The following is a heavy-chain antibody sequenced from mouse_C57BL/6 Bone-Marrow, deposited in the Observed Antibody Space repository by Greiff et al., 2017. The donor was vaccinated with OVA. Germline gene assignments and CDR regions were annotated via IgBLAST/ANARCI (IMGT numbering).Heavy chain of an antibody. CDR2: ISGGGGNT. Sequence: EVQVVESGGGLVKPGGSLKLSCAASGFTFRSSTMSWVRQTPEKRLEWVATISGGGGNTYFPDSVKGRFTISRDNAKNTLYLQMSSLRSEDTALYYCARLPYYGDYYAMDYWGQGTSVTVSS. CDR1: GFTFRSST. V-gene: IGHV5-9*01. CDR3: ARLPYYGDYYAMDY. J-gene: IGHJ4*01. D-gene: IGHD2-10*01.